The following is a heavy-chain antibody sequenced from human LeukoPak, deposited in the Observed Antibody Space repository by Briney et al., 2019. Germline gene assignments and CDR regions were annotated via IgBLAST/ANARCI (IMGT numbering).Heavy chain of an antibody. CDR3: ARAHYGGNSPPYGMDV. J-gene: IGHJ6*02. CDR1: GGTFSSYA. V-gene: IGHV1-69*04. Sequence: SVKVSCKASGGTFSSYAISWVRPAPGQGLEWMGRIIPILGIANYAQKFQGRVTITADKSTSTAYMELSSLRSEDTAVYYCARAHYGGNSPPYGMDVWGQGTTVTVSS. D-gene: IGHD4-23*01. CDR2: IIPILGIA.